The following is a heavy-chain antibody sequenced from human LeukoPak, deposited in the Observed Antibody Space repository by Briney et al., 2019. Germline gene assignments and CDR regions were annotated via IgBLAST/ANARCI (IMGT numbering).Heavy chain of an antibody. CDR3: AREVDYYFDY. J-gene: IGHJ4*02. CDR1: GDSISGSAYY. Sequence: SQTLSLTCTVSGDSISGSAYYWSWIRQFPGQGLEWIGYIYHSGSTYYNPSLKSRVTISVDRSKNQFSLKLSSVTAADTAVYYCAREVDYYFDYWGQGTLVTVSS. CDR2: IYHSGST. V-gene: IGHV4-30-2*06.